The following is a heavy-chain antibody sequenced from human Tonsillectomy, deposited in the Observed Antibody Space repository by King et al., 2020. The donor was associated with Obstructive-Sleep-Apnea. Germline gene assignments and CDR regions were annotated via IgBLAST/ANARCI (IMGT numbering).Heavy chain of an antibody. Sequence: VQLVESGGGVVQPGRSLRLSCAASGFTFSIYGMHWVRQAPGKGLEWVAFMNYDESKKYYEDSVKGRFTISRDISKSTLFLEMKSLRGEDTAVYFCGREVAGTGKRVIDYWGQGTSVTVAS. CDR2: MNYDESKK. D-gene: IGHD6-19*01. J-gene: IGHJ4*02. CDR1: GFTFSIYG. V-gene: IGHV3-33*01. CDR3: GREVAGTGKRVIDY.